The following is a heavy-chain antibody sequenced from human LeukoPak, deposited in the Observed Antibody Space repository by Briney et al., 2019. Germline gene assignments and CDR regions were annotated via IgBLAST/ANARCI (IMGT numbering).Heavy chain of an antibody. V-gene: IGHV3-7*03. CDR1: GFTFSGFW. Sequence: GGSRRLSGAASGFTFSGFWMGWVRRAPGKGLEWVANIKQDGSEKYYVDSVKGRFTISRDNAKNSLYLQMNSLRAEDTAVYYCARDSSNWGQGTLVTVSS. J-gene: IGHJ4*02. CDR3: ARDSSN. CDR2: IKQDGSEK.